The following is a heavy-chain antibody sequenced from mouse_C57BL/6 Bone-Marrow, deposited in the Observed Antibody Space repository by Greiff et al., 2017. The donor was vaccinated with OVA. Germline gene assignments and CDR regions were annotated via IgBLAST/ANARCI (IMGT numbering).Heavy chain of an antibody. D-gene: IGHD1-1*01. Sequence: VKLMESGAELARPGASVKLSCKASGYTFTSYGISWVKQRTGQGLEWIGEIYPRSGNTYYNEKFKGKATLTADKSSSTAYMELRSLTSEDSAVYFCARFYYYGSLAYWGQGTLVTVSA. CDR1: GYTFTSYG. CDR3: ARFYYYGSLAY. V-gene: IGHV1-81*01. CDR2: IYPRSGNT. J-gene: IGHJ3*01.